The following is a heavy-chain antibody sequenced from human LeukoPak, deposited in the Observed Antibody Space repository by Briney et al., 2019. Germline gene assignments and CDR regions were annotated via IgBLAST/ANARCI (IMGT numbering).Heavy chain of an antibody. CDR2: VKQDGSEK. Sequence: PGGSLRLSCAGSGFTFSGYEMNWVRQAPGKGLEWVASVKQDGSEKHYVDSVKGRFTISRDNAKNSLYLQMNSLRGEDTTVYYCARELGGNLNYWGQGVLVTVSS. J-gene: IGHJ4*02. CDR1: GFTFSGYE. D-gene: IGHD4-23*01. V-gene: IGHV3-7*04. CDR3: ARELGGNLNY.